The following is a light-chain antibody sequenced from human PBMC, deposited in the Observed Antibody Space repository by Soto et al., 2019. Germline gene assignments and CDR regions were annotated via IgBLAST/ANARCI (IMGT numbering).Light chain of an antibody. CDR3: QLYGGSQLP. CDR2: GAS. CDR1: QSVISSY. V-gene: IGKV3-20*01. Sequence: EIVLTQSPGSLSLSPGERATLSCRASQSVISSYLAWYQHQPGQAPRLLFDGASGRATGIPDRFSASGSGTDFSLTISSLEPVDFAVYFCQLYGGSQLPFVGGTKV. J-gene: IGKJ4*01.